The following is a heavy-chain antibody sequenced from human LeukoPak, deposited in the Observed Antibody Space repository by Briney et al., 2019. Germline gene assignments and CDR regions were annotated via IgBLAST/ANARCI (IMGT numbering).Heavy chain of an antibody. V-gene: IGHV4-39*01. CDR2: IYYSGST. Sequence: PSETLSLTCTVSGGSISSSSYYWGWIRQPPGKGLEWIGSIYYSGSTYYNPSLKSRVTISVDTSKNQFSLKLSSVTAADTAVYYCAGKGGSYATWFDPWGQGTLVTVSS. J-gene: IGHJ5*02. CDR3: AGKGGSYATWFDP. D-gene: IGHD3-16*01. CDR1: GGSISSSSYY.